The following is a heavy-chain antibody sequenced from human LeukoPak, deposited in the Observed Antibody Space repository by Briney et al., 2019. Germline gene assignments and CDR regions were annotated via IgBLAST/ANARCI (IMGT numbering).Heavy chain of an antibody. CDR1: GGSISSGSYY. D-gene: IGHD3-16*01. CDR2: IYTSGST. J-gene: IGHJ6*02. CDR3: ARGGGYYYYGMDV. Sequence: SETLSLTCTVSGGSISSGSYYWSWSRQPAGKGLEWIGRIYTSGSTNYNPSLKSRVTISVDTSKNQFSLKLSSVTAADTAVYYCARGGGYYYYGMDVWGQGTTVTVSS. V-gene: IGHV4-61*02.